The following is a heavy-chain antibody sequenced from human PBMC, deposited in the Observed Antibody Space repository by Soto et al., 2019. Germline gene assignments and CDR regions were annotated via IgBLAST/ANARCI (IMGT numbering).Heavy chain of an antibody. Sequence: EASVKVSCKASGYTFTSYGISWVRQAPGQGLEWMGWISAYNGNTNYAQKLQGRVTMTTDTSTSTAYMELRSLRSDDTAVYYCARNGLLWFGDNWFDPWGQGTLVTVSS. CDR3: ARNGLLWFGDNWFDP. D-gene: IGHD3-10*01. CDR2: ISAYNGNT. V-gene: IGHV1-18*01. CDR1: GYTFTSYG. J-gene: IGHJ5*02.